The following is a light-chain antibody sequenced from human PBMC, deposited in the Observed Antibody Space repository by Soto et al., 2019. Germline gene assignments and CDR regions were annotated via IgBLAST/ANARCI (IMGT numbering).Light chain of an antibody. V-gene: IGKV1-39*01. CDR3: QESYSTPFT. Sequence: DIQMTQSPHSLSASVGDRVTITCRASQSITGYLNWYQQKPVKAPKVLIYAASSLQSGVPSRFSGSGSGTDFTLTISSVQPEDFATYYCQESYSTPFTFGPGTKVDNK. J-gene: IGKJ3*01. CDR1: QSITGY. CDR2: AAS.